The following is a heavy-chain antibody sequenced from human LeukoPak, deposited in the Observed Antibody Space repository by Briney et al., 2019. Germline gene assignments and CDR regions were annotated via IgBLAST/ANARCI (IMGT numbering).Heavy chain of an antibody. CDR1: GGTFSSYA. J-gene: IGHJ6*02. CDR3: ARSRPYYYDSSGYYYYYYGMDV. D-gene: IGHD3-22*01. Sequence: SVKVSCKASGGTFSSYAISWVRQAPGQGLEWMGRIIPILGIASYAQKFQGRVTITADKSTSTAYMELSSLRSEDTAVYYCARSRPYYYDSSGYYYYYYGMDVWGQGTTVTVSS. V-gene: IGHV1-69*04. CDR2: IIPILGIA.